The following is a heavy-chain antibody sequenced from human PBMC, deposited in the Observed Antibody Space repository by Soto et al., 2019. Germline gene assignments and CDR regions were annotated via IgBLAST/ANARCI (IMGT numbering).Heavy chain of an antibody. CDR3: ARGQCSSASCFYFDY. CDR1: GYTFTGYY. CDR2: INPNSGGT. Sequence: ASVKVSCKASGYTFTGYYMHWVRQAPGQGLEWMGWINPNSGGTNYAQKFQGWVTITRDTSASTVYMELSSLRSEDTTLYYCARGQCSSASCFYFDYWGQGSMVTVSS. J-gene: IGHJ4*02. V-gene: IGHV1-2*04. D-gene: IGHD2-2*01.